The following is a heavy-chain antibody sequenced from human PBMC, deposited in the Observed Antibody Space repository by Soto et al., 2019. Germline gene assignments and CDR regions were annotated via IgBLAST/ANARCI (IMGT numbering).Heavy chain of an antibody. J-gene: IGHJ3*02. CDR2: ISNSSSYI. V-gene: IGHV3-21*04. CDR3: ARDPKDGDYVYAYDI. CDR1: GFTFSSYT. D-gene: IGHD4-17*01. Sequence: GGSLRLSCATSGFTFSSYTMNWVRQAPGKGLEWVSSISNSSSYIYYADSVKGRFTISRDNAKNTLYLQMNSLRAEDTAVYYCARDPKDGDYVYAYDIRGQGTLVTV.